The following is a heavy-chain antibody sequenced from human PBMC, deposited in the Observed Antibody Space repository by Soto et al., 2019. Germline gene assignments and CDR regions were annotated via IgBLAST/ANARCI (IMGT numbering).Heavy chain of an antibody. J-gene: IGHJ4*02. V-gene: IGHV3-72*01. CDR3: NRWASDVSFSRH. CDR2: SRDKAQGYST. Sequence: EVQLVESGGGLVQPGGSLRLSCAGSGFTLSDHYIDWVRQAPGKGLEWVGRSRDKAQGYSTAYAASVKGRFTTSRDESKNSVYLQMNSLKTEDTAVYYCNRWASDVSFSRHWGQGTLVAVSS. D-gene: IGHD3-10*01. CDR1: GFTLSDHY.